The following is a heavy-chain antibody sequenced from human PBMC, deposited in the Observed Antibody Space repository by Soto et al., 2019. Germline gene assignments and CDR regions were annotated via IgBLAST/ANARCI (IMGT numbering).Heavy chain of an antibody. D-gene: IGHD1-1*01. V-gene: IGHV3-23*01. Sequence: EVQLLESGGGLVQPGGSLRLSCAASGFTFSSYAMSWVRQAPGKGLEWVSVISGSGDSTYSADSVKGRFTITRDNSKNTLYLQMNSLRAEDTAVYYCAKRATGTYFDYGGQGTLVTVSS. CDR3: AKRATGTYFDY. CDR1: GFTFSSYA. J-gene: IGHJ4*02. CDR2: ISGSGDST.